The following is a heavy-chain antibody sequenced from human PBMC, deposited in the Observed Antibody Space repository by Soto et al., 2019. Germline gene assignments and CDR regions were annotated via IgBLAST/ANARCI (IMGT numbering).Heavy chain of an antibody. CDR2: IWYDGSNK. V-gene: IGHV3-33*01. CDR1: GFTFSSYG. Sequence: PGGSLRLSCAASGFTFSSYGMHWVRQAPGKGLGWVAVIWYDGSNKYYADSVKGRFTISRDNSKNTLYLQMNSLRAEDTAVYYCARDSSRSDYVWGSYRYSQPNFDYRGQGTLVTVSS. J-gene: IGHJ4*02. D-gene: IGHD3-16*02. CDR3: ARDSSRSDYVWGSYRYSQPNFDY.